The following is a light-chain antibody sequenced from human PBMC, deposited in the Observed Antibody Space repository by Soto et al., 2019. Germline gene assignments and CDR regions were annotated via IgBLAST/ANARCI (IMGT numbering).Light chain of an antibody. CDR3: MQGSHWPWT. V-gene: IGKV2-30*01. CDR2: KVS. CDR1: QSLVYSDGNTY. Sequence: DVVMTQSPLSLPVTLGQPASISCRSSQSLVYSDGNTYLNWFQQRPGQSPRRLIYKVSNRDSGGPGRFSGSGSGTYFTLEISRVEAEDVGVYYCMQGSHWPWTFGQGTKVEIK. J-gene: IGKJ1*01.